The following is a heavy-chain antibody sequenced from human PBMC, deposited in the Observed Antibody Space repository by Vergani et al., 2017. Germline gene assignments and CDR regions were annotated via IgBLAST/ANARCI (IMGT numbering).Heavy chain of an antibody. V-gene: IGHV1-2*02. CDR1: GYTFTGYY. Sequence: QVQLVQSGAEVKKPGASVKVSCKASGYTFTGYYIHWVRQAPGQGLEWMGWINPNSGGTNSAQNFQGRVTMTRDTSISTAYMELSRLRSDDTAVYYCAREPPIEYYYYGMDVWGQGTTVTVSS. CDR3: AREPPIEYYYYGMDV. J-gene: IGHJ6*02. CDR2: INPNSGGT.